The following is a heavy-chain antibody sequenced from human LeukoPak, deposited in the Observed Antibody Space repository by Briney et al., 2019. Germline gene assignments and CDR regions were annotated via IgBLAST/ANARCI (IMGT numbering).Heavy chain of an antibody. J-gene: IGHJ4*02. CDR2: INIYSGNT. V-gene: IGHV1-18*01. Sequence: ASVKVSCKASGYRFTTYGISWVRQAPGQGLEWMGWINIYSGNTDYTQNLQGRLTMATDTSTTTAYMELRSLRSDGTAVYYCVFGECSSTSCYPGRDHWGQGSLVTVSS. CDR3: VFGECSSTSCYPGRDH. D-gene: IGHD2-2*01. CDR1: GYRFTTYG.